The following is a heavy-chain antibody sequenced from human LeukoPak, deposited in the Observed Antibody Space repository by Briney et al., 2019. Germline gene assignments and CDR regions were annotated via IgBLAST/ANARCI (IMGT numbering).Heavy chain of an antibody. V-gene: IGHV3-30*06. CDR1: GFTFSSYG. J-gene: IGHJ4*02. Sequence: PGGSLRLSCAASGFTFSSYGMHWVRQAPGKGLEWVAIISDDGNNKGYADSVKGRFTISRDNSKNTLYLQMNSLRAEDTAVYYCAKWDSGEVSRYFDYWGQGTLVTVSS. D-gene: IGHD3-10*01. CDR2: ISDDGNNK. CDR3: AKWDSGEVSRYFDY.